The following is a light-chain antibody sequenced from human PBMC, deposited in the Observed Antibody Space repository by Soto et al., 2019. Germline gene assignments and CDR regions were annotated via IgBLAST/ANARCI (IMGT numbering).Light chain of an antibody. Sequence: AIRVTQSPSSFSASTGYRFTITCRASQGIRSYLAWYQQKPGKAPKLLIYAASALQSGVPSRLSGSGSGTDFTLTISCLQSEDFATYYCQQYYSYLTFGQGTRLEIK. CDR3: QQYYSYLT. V-gene: IGKV1-8*01. J-gene: IGKJ5*01. CDR1: QGIRSY. CDR2: AAS.